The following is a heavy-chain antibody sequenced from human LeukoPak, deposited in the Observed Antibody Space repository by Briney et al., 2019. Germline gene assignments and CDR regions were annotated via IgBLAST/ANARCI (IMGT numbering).Heavy chain of an antibody. V-gene: IGHV3-30*03. CDR2: ISPDGSNQ. J-gene: IGHJ4*02. Sequence: GRSLRLSCAASGFTFSNYGMQWVRQVPGKGLEWVAVISPDGSNQYYADSVKGRFTISRDNSKNTLYLQMNSLRAEDTAVYYCAREYLVGATPGAFDYWGQGTLVTVSS. CDR1: GFTFSNYG. D-gene: IGHD1-26*01. CDR3: AREYLVGATPGAFDY.